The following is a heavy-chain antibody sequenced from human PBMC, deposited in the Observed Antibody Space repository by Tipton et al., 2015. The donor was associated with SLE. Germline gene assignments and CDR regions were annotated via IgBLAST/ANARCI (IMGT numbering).Heavy chain of an antibody. D-gene: IGHD3-10*01. CDR2: IYGSGSS. Sequence: TLSLTCAVSGYSISSGYYWGWIRQPPGKGLEWIGSIYGSGSSYYNPSLRSRVTISVDTSKNQFSLKLSSVTAADTAGYFCARDPPSSYYYGMDVWGRGATVTVSS. CDR3: ARDPPSSYYYGMDV. J-gene: IGHJ6*02. CDR1: GYSISSGYY. V-gene: IGHV4-38-2*02.